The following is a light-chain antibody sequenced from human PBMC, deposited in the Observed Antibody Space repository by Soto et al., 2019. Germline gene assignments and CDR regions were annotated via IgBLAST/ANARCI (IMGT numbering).Light chain of an antibody. CDR3: CSYTSTSTYV. V-gene: IGLV2-14*03. J-gene: IGLJ1*01. Sequence: QSVLTQPASVSGSPGQSSSIFCTGTSSDVGGAYNYVSWYQHHPDKAPKLVIFDVNNRPSGVSNRFSGSKSGNTASLTISGLQAEDEADYYCCSYTSTSTYVFGTGTKVTVL. CDR2: DVN. CDR1: SSDVGGAYNY.